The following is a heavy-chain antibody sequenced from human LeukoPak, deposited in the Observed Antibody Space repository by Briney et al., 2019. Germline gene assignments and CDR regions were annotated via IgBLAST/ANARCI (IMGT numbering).Heavy chain of an antibody. Sequence: PGGSLRLSCAASGFTFDDYAMHWVRQAPGKGLEWVSGISWNSGSIGYADSVKGRFTISRDNAKNSLYLQMNSLRAEDTAIYYCARDYSCSSTSCYTARSDAFDIWGQGTMVTVSS. V-gene: IGHV3-9*01. CDR2: ISWNSGSI. CDR1: GFTFDDYA. J-gene: IGHJ3*02. D-gene: IGHD2-2*02. CDR3: ARDYSCSSTSCYTARSDAFDI.